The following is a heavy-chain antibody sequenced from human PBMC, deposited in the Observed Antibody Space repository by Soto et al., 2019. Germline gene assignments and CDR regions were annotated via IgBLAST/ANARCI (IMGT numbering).Heavy chain of an antibody. Sequence: SETLSLTCTVSGGSINTASVFWDWIRQPPGKRLEWIGSVYYSGNTYYSPSLNSRVTVSVDTSKNQFSLSLSSVTAADTAIYYCAKHLPPDYLASSAQRTLVPVS. J-gene: IGHJ5*01. CDR3: AKHLPPDYLAS. CDR1: GGSINTASVF. D-gene: IGHD3-10*01. CDR2: VYYSGNT. V-gene: IGHV4-39*01.